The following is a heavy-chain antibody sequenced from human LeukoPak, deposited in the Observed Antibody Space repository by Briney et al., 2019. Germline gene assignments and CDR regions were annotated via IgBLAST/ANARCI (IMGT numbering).Heavy chain of an antibody. V-gene: IGHV4-34*01. CDR2: INHSQST. J-gene: IGHJ4*02. D-gene: IGHD6-6*01. CDR3: ARPSTTGRPRPPSTYSSSSVGFDY. CDR1: GGPFSGYY. Sequence: PSETLSLTCAVYGGPFSGYYWSWVRQPPRKGLTWIGEINHSQSTHYNPSLKSRVTISVDTSKNQFSLKLSSVTAADTAVYYCARPSTTGRPRPPSTYSSSSVGFDYWGQGALVTVSS.